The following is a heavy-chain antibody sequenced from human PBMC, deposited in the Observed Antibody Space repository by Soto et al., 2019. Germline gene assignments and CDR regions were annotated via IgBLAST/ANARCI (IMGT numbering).Heavy chain of an antibody. V-gene: IGHV1-58*01. J-gene: IGHJ6*02. CDR3: AAGNYDFWSGRIYGMDV. Sequence: GASVKVSCKASGFTFTSSAVQWVRQARGQRLEWIGWIVVGSGNTNYAQKFQERVTITRDMSTSTAYMELSSLRSEDTAVYYCAAGNYDFWSGRIYGMDVWGQGTTVTVSS. CDR1: GFTFTSSA. CDR2: IVVGSGNT. D-gene: IGHD3-3*01.